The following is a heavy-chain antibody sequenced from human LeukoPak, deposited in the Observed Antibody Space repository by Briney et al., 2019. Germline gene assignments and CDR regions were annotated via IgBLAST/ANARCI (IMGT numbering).Heavy chain of an antibody. J-gene: IGHJ4*02. CDR2: IYYSGST. Sequence: GSLRLSCAASGFTVSSNYMSWVRQAPGKGLEWIGSIYYSGSTYYNPSLKSRVTISVDTSKNQFSLKLSSVTAADTAVYYCARHERVAARPGDYWGQGTLVTVSS. CDR1: GFTVSSNY. V-gene: IGHV4-39*01. CDR3: ARHERVAARPGDY. D-gene: IGHD6-6*01.